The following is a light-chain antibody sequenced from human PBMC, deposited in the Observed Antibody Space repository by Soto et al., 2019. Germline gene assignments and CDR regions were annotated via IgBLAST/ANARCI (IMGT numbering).Light chain of an antibody. V-gene: IGKV3-15*01. Sequence: EILMTQSAATLSLSPWERATHSCRASQSVSSNLAWYQQTPGQAPSLLVYGASTRATGIPARSSGSGSGTEFTLPISSLQSPDFAVYYCQQYNNWHPWTFGHGTKVDIK. CDR3: QQYNNWHPWT. J-gene: IGKJ1*01. CDR1: QSVSSN. CDR2: GAS.